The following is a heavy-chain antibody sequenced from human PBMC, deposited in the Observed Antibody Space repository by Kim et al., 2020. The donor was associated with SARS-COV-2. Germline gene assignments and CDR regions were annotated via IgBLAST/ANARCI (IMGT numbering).Heavy chain of an antibody. CDR3: ARHRGSYYGFDY. V-gene: IGHV4-4*02. Sequence: NSNPSLKSRVTISVDKSKNQFSLKLSSVTAADTAVYYCARHRGSYYGFDYWGQGTLVTVSS. J-gene: IGHJ4*02. D-gene: IGHD1-26*01.